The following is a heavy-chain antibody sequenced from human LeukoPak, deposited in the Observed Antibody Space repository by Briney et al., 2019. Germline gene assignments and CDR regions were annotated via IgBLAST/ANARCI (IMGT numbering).Heavy chain of an antibody. Sequence: ASVKVSCKASGYTFTGYDINWVRQAPGQGLEWMGWISAYNGNTNYAQKLQGRVTMTTDTSTSTAYMELRSLRSDDTAVYYCARDQTMVRSPLDYWGQGTLVTVSS. D-gene: IGHD3-10*01. CDR1: GYTFTGYD. V-gene: IGHV1-18*01. J-gene: IGHJ4*02. CDR3: ARDQTMVRSPLDY. CDR2: ISAYNGNT.